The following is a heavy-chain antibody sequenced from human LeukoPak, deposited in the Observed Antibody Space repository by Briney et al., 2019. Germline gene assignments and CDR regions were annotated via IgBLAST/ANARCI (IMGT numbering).Heavy chain of an antibody. CDR1: GGTFSSYA. D-gene: IGHD2-15*01. CDR3: ARDLGYCSGGSCRPYDY. V-gene: IGHV1-69*04. J-gene: IGHJ4*02. CDR2: IIPILGIA. Sequence: SVTVSCKASGGTFSSYAISWVRQAPGQGLEWMGRIIPILGIANYAQKFQGRVTITADQSTSTAYMELSSLRSEDTAVYYCARDLGYCSGGSCRPYDYWGQGTLVTVSS.